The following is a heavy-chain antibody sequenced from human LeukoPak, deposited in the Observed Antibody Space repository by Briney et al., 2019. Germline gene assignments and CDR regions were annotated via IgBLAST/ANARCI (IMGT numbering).Heavy chain of an antibody. D-gene: IGHD4-23*01. J-gene: IGHJ4*02. Sequence: PGGSLRLSCAASGFTFSGYEMNWVRQAPGKGLEWVSYISSSGSTIYYADSVKGRFTISRDNAKNSLYLQMNSLRAEDTAVYYCARDGRYGGNSGRDYWGQGTLVTVSS. V-gene: IGHV3-48*03. CDR3: ARDGRYGGNSGRDY. CDR2: ISSSGSTI. CDR1: GFTFSGYE.